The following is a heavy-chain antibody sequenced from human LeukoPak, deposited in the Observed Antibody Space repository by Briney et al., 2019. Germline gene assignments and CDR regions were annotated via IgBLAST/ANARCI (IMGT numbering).Heavy chain of an antibody. J-gene: IGHJ4*02. CDR2: INHSGST. Sequence: SETLSLTCAVYGGSFSGYYWSWIRQPPGKGLEWIGEINHSGSTNYNPSLKSRVTISVDTSKNQFSLKLSSVTAADTAVYYCARLRQGVRGVIIGPYYFDYWGQGTLVTVSS. V-gene: IGHV4-34*01. D-gene: IGHD3-10*01. CDR3: ARLRQGVRGVIIGPYYFDY. CDR1: GGSFSGYY.